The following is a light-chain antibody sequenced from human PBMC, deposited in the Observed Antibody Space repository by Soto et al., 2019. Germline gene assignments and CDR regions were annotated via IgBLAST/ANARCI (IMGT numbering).Light chain of an antibody. CDR2: SAS. V-gene: IGKV1-39*01. J-gene: IGKJ1*01. Sequence: DIEMTQSPSSVSASVGARVTITCRASQSISNYLHWYQQKIGKGPKVLIYSASSIQSGVPSRFNGSGSGTDFTLTISNLQPEDSATYYCQQSYNRQPTFGQGTKVDI. CDR3: QQSYNRQPT. CDR1: QSISNY.